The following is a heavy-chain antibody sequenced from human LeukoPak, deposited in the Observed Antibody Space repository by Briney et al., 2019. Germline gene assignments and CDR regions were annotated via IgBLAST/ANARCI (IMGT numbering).Heavy chain of an antibody. V-gene: IGHV4-59*08. CDR1: GGSISDNY. D-gene: IGHD3-10*02. Sequence: SETLSLTCTVSGGSISDNYWSWIRQPPGKGLEWIGYAYYSGSTNYNPSLKSRVTISVDTSKNQFSLKLSSVTAADTAVYYCARHPDPLGSGTQTDAFDIWGQGTMVTVSS. CDR2: AYYSGST. J-gene: IGHJ3*02. CDR3: ARHPDPLGSGTQTDAFDI.